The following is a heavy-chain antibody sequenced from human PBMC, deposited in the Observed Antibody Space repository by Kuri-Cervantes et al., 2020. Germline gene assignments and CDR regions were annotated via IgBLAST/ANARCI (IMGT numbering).Heavy chain of an antibody. V-gene: IGHV1-2*02. CDR1: GYTFTGYY. D-gene: IGHD6-13*01. CDR2: INPNSGGT. Sequence: ASVKVSCKASGYTFTGYYMHWVRQAPGQGLEWMGWINPNSGGTNYARKFQGRVTMTRDTSISTAYMELSRLRSDDTAVYYCARSGIAAAGTNYYYGMDVWGQGTTVTVSS. CDR3: ARSGIAAAGTNYYYGMDV. J-gene: IGHJ6*02.